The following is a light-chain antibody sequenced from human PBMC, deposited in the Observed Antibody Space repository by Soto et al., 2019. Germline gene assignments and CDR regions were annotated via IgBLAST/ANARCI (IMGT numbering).Light chain of an antibody. CDR1: QSIDRW. Sequence: DIQMTQSPSTLPASVGDRVTITCRASQSIDRWLAWYQQRPGKATKILIYHASSLETWVPSRFSGSGSGTEFTLTISILQPDDFATYYCHYYNSYGTFGQGTKVDIK. CDR3: HYYNSYGT. V-gene: IGKV1-5*01. J-gene: IGKJ1*01. CDR2: HAS.